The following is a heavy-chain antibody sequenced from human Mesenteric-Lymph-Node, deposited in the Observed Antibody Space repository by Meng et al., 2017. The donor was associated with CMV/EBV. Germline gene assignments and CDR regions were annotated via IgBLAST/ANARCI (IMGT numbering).Heavy chain of an antibody. Sequence: VQLHPGGAGLVKPSETLSVTCAVYGGSFSGYYWNWFRQSPEKGLELIGEINHSESTTYNPSFTSRSSITVETATNQISLNMSSVTAADTAVYYCARGSSYDILTGYFDYWGQGALVTVSS. CDR2: INHSEST. V-gene: IGHV4-34*01. D-gene: IGHD3-9*01. CDR3: ARGSSYDILTGYFDY. J-gene: IGHJ4*02. CDR1: GGSFSGYY.